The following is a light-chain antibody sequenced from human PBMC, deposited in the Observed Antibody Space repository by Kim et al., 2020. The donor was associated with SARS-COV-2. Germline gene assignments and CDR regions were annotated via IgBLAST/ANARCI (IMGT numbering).Light chain of an antibody. CDR3: NSRDSSGNHVV. CDR2: GKN. V-gene: IGLV3-19*01. Sequence: VALGQTVRITCQGDSLRSYYASWYQQKPGQAPVLVIYGKNNRPSGIPDRFSGSSSGNTASLTITGAQAEDEADYYCNSRDSSGNHVVFGGGTQLTVL. CDR1: SLRSYY. J-gene: IGLJ2*01.